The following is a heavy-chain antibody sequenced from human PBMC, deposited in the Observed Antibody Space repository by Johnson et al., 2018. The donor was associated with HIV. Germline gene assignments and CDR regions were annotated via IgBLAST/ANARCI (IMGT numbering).Heavy chain of an antibody. J-gene: IGHJ3*02. CDR3: AREWLYGFDI. V-gene: IGHV3-23*04. Sequence: EVQLVESGGNLVKSGGSLRLSCAASGFTFSSYAMTWVRQAPGKGLEWVSAISGSGGSTYYADSVKGQFTISRDNSKNTLYLQMNSLRAEDTAVYHCAREWLYGFDIWGQGTMVTVSS. CDR2: ISGSGGST. CDR1: GFTFSSYA. D-gene: IGHD5-24*01.